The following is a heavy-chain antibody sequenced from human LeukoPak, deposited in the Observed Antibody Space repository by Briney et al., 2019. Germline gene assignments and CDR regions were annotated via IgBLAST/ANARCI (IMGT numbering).Heavy chain of an antibody. D-gene: IGHD6-13*01. V-gene: IGHV4-59*08. Sequence: SETLSLTCTVSGGSINSYYWSWIRQPPGKGLECIGYIHYTGSTNYNPSLKSRVTISVDTSKNQFSLKLSSVTAADTAVCYCARHLLSGIAAAGLDYWGQGTLVTVSS. CDR1: GGSINSYY. CDR2: IHYTGST. J-gene: IGHJ4*02. CDR3: ARHLLSGIAAAGLDY.